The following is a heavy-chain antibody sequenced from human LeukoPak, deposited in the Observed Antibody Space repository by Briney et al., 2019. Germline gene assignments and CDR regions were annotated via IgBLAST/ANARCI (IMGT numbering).Heavy chain of an antibody. V-gene: IGHV1-2*02. D-gene: IGHD5-24*01. Sequence: ASVKVSCKASGYTFTGYYIHWVRQAPGQGLEWMAWINPNSGATNYAQKFQGRVSMTRDSSISTAYMDLSDLRSDDTAVYSCARGRNIEMTTMSGGSDYWGQGTLVTVSS. J-gene: IGHJ4*02. CDR1: GYTFTGYY. CDR2: INPNSGAT. CDR3: ARGRNIEMTTMSGGSDY.